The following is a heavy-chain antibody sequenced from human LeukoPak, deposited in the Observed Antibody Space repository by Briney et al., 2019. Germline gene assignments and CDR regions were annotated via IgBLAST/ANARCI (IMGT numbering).Heavy chain of an antibody. D-gene: IGHD6-13*01. V-gene: IGHV3-7*01. CDR1: GFTFSSYW. J-gene: IGHJ1*01. CDR2: IKQDGSEK. Sequence: PGGSLRLSCAASGFTFSSYWMSWVRQAPGKRLEWVANIKQDGSEKYYVDSVKGRFTISRDNAKNSLYLQMNSLRAEDTAVDYCARAVGSSWYEYFQHWGQGTLVTVSS. CDR3: ARAVGSSWYEYFQH.